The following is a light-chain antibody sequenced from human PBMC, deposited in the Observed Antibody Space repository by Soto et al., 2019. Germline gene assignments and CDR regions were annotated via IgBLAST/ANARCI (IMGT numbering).Light chain of an antibody. CDR2: GND. J-gene: IGLJ3*02. V-gene: IGLV1-40*01. Sequence: QSVLTHPPSASGTPGQRVTITCSGSSSNIGSNAVNWYQQLPGTAPKLLIYGNDIRPSGVPDRFSGTRSGTSASLAITGLQAEDEADYYCQSYDTVLSSWVFGGGTKVTVL. CDR1: SSNIGSNA. CDR3: QSYDTVLSSWV.